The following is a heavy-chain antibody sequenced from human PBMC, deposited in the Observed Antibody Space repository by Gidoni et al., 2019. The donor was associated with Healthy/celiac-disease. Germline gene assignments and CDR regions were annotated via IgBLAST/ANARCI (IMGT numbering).Heavy chain of an antibody. V-gene: IGHV1-18*01. CDR1: GYTFTSYG. Sequence: QVQLVQSGAEVKKPGASVTVSCKASGYTFTSYGISWVRQAPGHGLEWMGWISAYNGNTNYAQKLQGRVTMTTDTSTSTAYMELRSLRSDDTAVYYCARDRLVVVPAARVGVIGIHYYYYYGMDVWGQGTTVTVSS. J-gene: IGHJ6*02. D-gene: IGHD2-2*01. CDR2: ISAYNGNT. CDR3: ARDRLVVVPAARVGVIGIHYYYYYGMDV.